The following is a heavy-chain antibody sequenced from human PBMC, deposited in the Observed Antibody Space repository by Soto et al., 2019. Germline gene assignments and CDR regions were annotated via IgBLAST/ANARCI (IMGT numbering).Heavy chain of an antibody. J-gene: IGHJ6*02. CDR1: GGTFSSYA. V-gene: IGHV1-69*01. Sequence: QVQLVQSGAEVKKPGSSVKVSCKASGGTFSSYAISWVRQAPGQGLEWMGGIIPMFETSKYAQKFQGRVKIFEDESTSKAYMEVNSLRSEDTAVYFCARMSTSRFVGQYYYYGMDVWGQGTTVTVSS. CDR3: ARMSTSRFVGQYYYYGMDV. D-gene: IGHD2-2*01. CDR2: IIPMFETS.